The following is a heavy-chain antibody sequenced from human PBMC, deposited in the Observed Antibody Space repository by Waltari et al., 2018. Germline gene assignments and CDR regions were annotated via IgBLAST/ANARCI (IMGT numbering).Heavy chain of an antibody. J-gene: IGHJ6*02. CDR3: ARAPGIAARGYYYGMDV. CDR2: TYYRSKWYN. Sequence: QVQLQQSGPGLVKPSQTLSLTCAISGDSVSSNSAAWTWTRQSPSTGLEWLGRTYYRSKWYNDYAVSVKSRITINPDTSKNQFSLQLNSVTPEDTAVYYCARAPGIAARGYYYGMDVWGQGTTVTVSS. CDR1: GDSVSSNSAA. D-gene: IGHD6-13*01. V-gene: IGHV6-1*01.